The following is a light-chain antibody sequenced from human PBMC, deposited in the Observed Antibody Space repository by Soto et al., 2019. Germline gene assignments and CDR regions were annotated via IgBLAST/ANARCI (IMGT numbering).Light chain of an antibody. CDR3: MQALQTPLT. V-gene: IGKV2-28*01. J-gene: IGKJ4*01. CDR2: LGS. Sequence: DLVMTQSPLSLPVTPGEPASISCRSSQSLLLSNGNNYLDWYVQKPGQSPQLLIYLGSNRASGVPDRFSGSGSGTDFTLEISGVEAEDVGVYYCMQALQTPLTFGGGTKVEIK. CDR1: QSLLLSNGNNY.